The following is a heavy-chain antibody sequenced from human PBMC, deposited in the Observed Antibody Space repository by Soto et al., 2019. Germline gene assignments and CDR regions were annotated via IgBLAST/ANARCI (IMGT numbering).Heavy chain of an antibody. CDR2: ISSTSTTI. V-gene: IGHV3-48*01. CDR1: GFTFSTYS. CDR3: ATRKYCPSTTCFDY. D-gene: IGHD2-2*01. Sequence: GGSLRLSCAASGFTFSTYSMSWVRQAPGKGLEWVSYISSTSTTIYYADSVKGRFTISRDTSKNTLYLQMSSLRAEDTAIYYCATRKYCPSTTCFDYWGQGTQVTVSS. J-gene: IGHJ4*02.